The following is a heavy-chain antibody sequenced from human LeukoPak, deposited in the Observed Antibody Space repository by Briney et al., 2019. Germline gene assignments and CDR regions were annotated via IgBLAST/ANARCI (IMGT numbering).Heavy chain of an antibody. CDR1: GGTFSSYA. D-gene: IGHD1-14*01. V-gene: IGHV1-69*06. CDR2: IIPIFGTA. Sequence: VASVTVSCKASGGTFSSYAISWVRQAPGQGLEWMGGIIPIFGTANYAQKFQGRVTITADKSTSTAYMELSSLRSDDTAVYYCAREGPYNDVSFDYWGQGTLVTVSS. J-gene: IGHJ4*02. CDR3: AREGPYNDVSFDY.